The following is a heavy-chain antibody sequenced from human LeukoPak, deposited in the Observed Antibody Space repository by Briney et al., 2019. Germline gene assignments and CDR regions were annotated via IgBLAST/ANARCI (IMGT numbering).Heavy chain of an antibody. CDR1: GFTFSSYS. Sequence: GGSLRLSCAAPGFTFSSYSMNWVRQAPGKGLEWVSSIISGGSYISYADSVKGRFAISRDNAKNSLFLQMDSLRAEDTAVYYCARVGCSGGSCSTRANLYYGMDVWGQGTTVTVSS. CDR3: ARVGCSGGSCSTRANLYYGMDV. D-gene: IGHD2-15*01. J-gene: IGHJ6*02. V-gene: IGHV3-21*01. CDR2: IISGGSYI.